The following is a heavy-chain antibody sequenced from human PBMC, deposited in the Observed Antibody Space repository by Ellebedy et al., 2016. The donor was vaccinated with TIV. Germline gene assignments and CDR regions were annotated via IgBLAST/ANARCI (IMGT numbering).Heavy chain of an antibody. CDR2: IFYSGST. CDR3: ARQIAAAGTFFIDY. V-gene: IGHV4-59*08. Sequence: MPSETLSLTCTVSGGSISNYYWSWSRQRPGQGLEWIGYIFYSGSTYYNPSLKSRVTISLDTSTSQFSLKLTSVTAADTAVYYCARQIAAAGTFFIDYWGQGTLVTVSS. J-gene: IGHJ4*02. CDR1: GGSISNYY. D-gene: IGHD6-13*01.